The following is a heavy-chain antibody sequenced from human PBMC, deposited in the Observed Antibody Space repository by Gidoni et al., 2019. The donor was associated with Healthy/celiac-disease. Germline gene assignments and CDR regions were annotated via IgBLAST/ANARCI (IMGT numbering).Heavy chain of an antibody. Sequence: QVQLQESGPGLVKPSQTLSLTCTVSGGSISSGSYYWSWIRQPAGKGLEWIGRIYTSGSTNYNPSLKSRVTMSVDTFKNQFSLKLSSVTAADTAVYYCARGEGYYYDSSGYPFDYWGQGTLVTVPS. CDR2: IYTSGST. V-gene: IGHV4-61*02. D-gene: IGHD3-22*01. CDR3: ARGEGYYYDSSGYPFDY. CDR1: GGSISSGSYY. J-gene: IGHJ4*02.